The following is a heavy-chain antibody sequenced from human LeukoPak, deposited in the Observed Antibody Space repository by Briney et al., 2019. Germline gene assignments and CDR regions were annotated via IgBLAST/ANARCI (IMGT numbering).Heavy chain of an antibody. CDR2: ISYDGSSK. CDR1: GFTFRTYG. J-gene: IGHJ4*02. CDR3: ARAIGVGFFDS. D-gene: IGHD1-26*01. Sequence: GGSLRLSCAASGFTFRTYGMLWVRQAPGKWLEWVALISYDGSSKYYADSVKGRFTISTDNSKNPLYVQMASLAAEDTAVLYCARAIGVGFFDSWGQGTLVTVSS. V-gene: IGHV3-30*03.